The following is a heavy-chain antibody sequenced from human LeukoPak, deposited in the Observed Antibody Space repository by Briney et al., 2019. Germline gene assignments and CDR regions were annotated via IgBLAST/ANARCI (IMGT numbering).Heavy chain of an antibody. V-gene: IGHV3-7*01. Sequence: GGSLRLSCAASEFTFSSYWMSWVRQAPGKGLEWVANIKQDGSEKYYVDSVKGRFTISRDNAKNSMYLQMNSLRAEDTAVYYCVREGYYDSSGYLGVFDYWGQGTLVTVSS. CDR1: EFTFSSYW. CDR2: IKQDGSEK. D-gene: IGHD3-22*01. J-gene: IGHJ4*02. CDR3: VREGYYDSSGYLGVFDY.